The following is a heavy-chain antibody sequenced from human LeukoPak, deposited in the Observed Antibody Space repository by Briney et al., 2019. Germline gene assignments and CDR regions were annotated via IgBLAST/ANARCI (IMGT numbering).Heavy chain of an antibody. V-gene: IGHV1-69*04. CDR3: ARDPDYYDSSGYYFDY. CDR1: GSTFSSYT. CDR2: IIPILGIA. J-gene: IGHJ4*02. Sequence: SVKVSCKASGSTFSSYTISWVRQAPGQGLEWMGRIIPILGIANYAQKFQGRVTITADKSTSTAYLELSSLRSEDTAVYYCARDPDYYDSSGYYFDYWGQGTLVTVSS. D-gene: IGHD3-22*01.